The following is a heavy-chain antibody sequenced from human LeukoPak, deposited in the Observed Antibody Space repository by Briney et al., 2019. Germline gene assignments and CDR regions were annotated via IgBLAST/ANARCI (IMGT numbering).Heavy chain of an antibody. Sequence: SETLSLTCTVSGYSISSSSYYWGWVRQPPGKGLEWIGEIYHSGSTNYNPSLKSRVTISVDKSKNQFSLKLSSVTAADTAVYYCAREIAAAGGWFDPWGQGTLVTVSS. CDR1: GYSISSSSYY. CDR3: AREIAAAGGWFDP. CDR2: IYHSGST. D-gene: IGHD6-13*01. J-gene: IGHJ5*02. V-gene: IGHV4-39*07.